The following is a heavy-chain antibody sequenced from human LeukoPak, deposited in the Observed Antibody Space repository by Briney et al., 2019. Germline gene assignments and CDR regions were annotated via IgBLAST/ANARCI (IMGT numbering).Heavy chain of an antibody. J-gene: IGHJ4*02. Sequence: PGESLKISCKGSGYSFTNYWIGWVRQMPGKGLEWMGIIYPGDSDTRYSPSFQGQVTISADKSISTAYLQWSSLKASDTAMYYCASRDRIWGSKGELYFDYWGQGTLVTVSS. D-gene: IGHD1-26*01. CDR3: ASRDRIWGSKGELYFDY. CDR1: GYSFTNYW. V-gene: IGHV5-51*01. CDR2: IYPGDSDT.